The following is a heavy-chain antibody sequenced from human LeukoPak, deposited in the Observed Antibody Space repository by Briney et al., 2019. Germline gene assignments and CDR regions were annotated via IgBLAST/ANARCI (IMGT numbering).Heavy chain of an antibody. Sequence: GGSLRLSCAASGFTFSSYGMHWVRQAPGKGLEWVAVIWYDGSNKFYADSVKGRFTISRDNSRNTLYLQVNSLRAEDTAVYYCAKGEYGSGLYYFDYWGQGTLVTVSS. D-gene: IGHD3-10*01. CDR1: GFTFSSYG. V-gene: IGHV3-33*06. CDR2: IWYDGSNK. J-gene: IGHJ4*02. CDR3: AKGEYGSGLYYFDY.